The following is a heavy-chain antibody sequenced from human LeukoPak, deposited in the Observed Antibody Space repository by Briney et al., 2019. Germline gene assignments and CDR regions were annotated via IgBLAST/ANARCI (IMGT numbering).Heavy chain of an antibody. Sequence: GGSLRLSCAASGFTFSSYAMHWVRQAPGKGLEYVSAISSNGGSTYYANSVKGRFTISRDNSKNTLYLQMGSLRAEDMAVYYCARASSGWYVISDYWGQGTLVTVSS. CDR3: ARASSGWYVISDY. CDR1: GFTFSSYA. CDR2: ISSNGGST. J-gene: IGHJ4*02. V-gene: IGHV3-64*01. D-gene: IGHD6-19*01.